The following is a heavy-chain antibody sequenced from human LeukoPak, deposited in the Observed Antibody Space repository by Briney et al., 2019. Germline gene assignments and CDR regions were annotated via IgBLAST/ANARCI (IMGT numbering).Heavy chain of an antibody. CDR2: TYYRSKWYN. D-gene: IGHD6-13*01. Sequence: SQTLSLTCAISGDSVSSNSAAWNWIRQSPSRGLEWLGRTYYRSKWYNDYAVSVKSRITINPDTSKNQFSLQLNSVTPEDTAVYYCARDMGSSWYSGFRPYNWFDPWGQGTLVTVSS. J-gene: IGHJ5*02. V-gene: IGHV6-1*01. CDR1: GDSVSSNSAA. CDR3: ARDMGSSWYSGFRPYNWFDP.